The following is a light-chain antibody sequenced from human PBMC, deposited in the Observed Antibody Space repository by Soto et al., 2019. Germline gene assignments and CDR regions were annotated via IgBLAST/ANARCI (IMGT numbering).Light chain of an antibody. CDR3: MQGSHWPYT. CDR1: ESLVYYNGEPY. CDR2: KVS. Sequence: DVVLTQSPLSLPVTLGQPASISCRSDESLVYYNGEPYLNWFQQRTGQSPRRLISKVSNRDSGVPDRFSGSGSGTDFTLKISRVEAEDVGLYYCMQGSHWPYTFGQGTKVEIK. J-gene: IGKJ2*01. V-gene: IGKV2-30*01.